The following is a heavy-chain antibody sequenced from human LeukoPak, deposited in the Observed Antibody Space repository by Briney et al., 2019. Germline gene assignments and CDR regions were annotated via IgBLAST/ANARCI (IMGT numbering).Heavy chain of an antibody. J-gene: IGHJ6*02. D-gene: IGHD3-10*01. CDR3: ARGGTLSMVRGESGYYYGMDV. CDR1: ECTFSSYY. Sequence: VASVKVSCKTLECTFSSYYIHWVRQAPGQGLEWMGIINPSGGSTSYAQKFQGRVTMTRDTSTSTVYMELSSLRSEDTAVYYCARGGTLSMVRGESGYYYGMDVWGQGTTVTVSS. V-gene: IGHV1-46*01. CDR2: INPSGGST.